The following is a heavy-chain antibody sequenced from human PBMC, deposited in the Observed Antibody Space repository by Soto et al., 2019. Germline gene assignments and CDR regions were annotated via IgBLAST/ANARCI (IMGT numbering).Heavy chain of an antibody. V-gene: IGHV5-51*01. Sequence: GESLKISCKGSGYSFTSYWIGWVRQMPGKGLEWMGIIYPGDSDTRYSPSFQGQVTISADKSISTAYLQWSSLKASDTAMYYCARLHYDCWSGYSNNYFDYWGQGTLVTVSS. CDR1: GYSFTSYW. D-gene: IGHD3-3*01. CDR2: IYPGDSDT. J-gene: IGHJ4*02. CDR3: ARLHYDCWSGYSNNYFDY.